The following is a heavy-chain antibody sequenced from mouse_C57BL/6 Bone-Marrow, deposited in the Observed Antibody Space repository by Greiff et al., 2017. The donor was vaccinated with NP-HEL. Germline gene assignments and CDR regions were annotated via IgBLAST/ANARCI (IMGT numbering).Heavy chain of an antibody. D-gene: IGHD1-1*01. CDR3: ARGFITTVMGYFDY. CDR1: GFTFSSYA. V-gene: IGHV5-4*03. CDR2: ISDGGSYT. J-gene: IGHJ2*01. Sequence: DVKLVESGGGLVKPGGSLKLSCAASGFTFSSYAMSWVRQTPEKRLEWVATISDGGSYTYYPDNVKGRFTISRDNAKNNLYLQMSHLKSEDTAMYYCARGFITTVMGYFDYWGQGTTLTVSS.